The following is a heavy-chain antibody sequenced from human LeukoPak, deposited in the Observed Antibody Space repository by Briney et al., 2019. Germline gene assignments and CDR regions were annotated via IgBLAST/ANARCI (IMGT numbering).Heavy chain of an antibody. V-gene: IGHV4-30-2*01. Sequence: SETLSITCTVSGGSISSGGYSWSWIRQPPGKGLEWIGYIYHSGSTYYNPSLKSRVTISVDRSKNQFSLKLSSVTAADTAVYYCARTADYGDYFDYWGQGTLVTVSS. J-gene: IGHJ4*02. CDR3: ARTADYGDYFDY. CDR2: IYHSGST. CDR1: GGSISSGGYS. D-gene: IGHD4-17*01.